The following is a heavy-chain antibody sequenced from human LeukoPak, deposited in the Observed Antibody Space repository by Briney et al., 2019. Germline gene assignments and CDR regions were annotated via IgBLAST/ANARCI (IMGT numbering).Heavy chain of an antibody. D-gene: IGHD2-15*01. Sequence: PGGSLRLSCAASGFTFSSYAIHWVRQAPGKGLEWVAVISYDGSNKYYADSVKGRFTISRDNSKNTLYLQMNSLRAEDTAVYYCARDLFSVGYCSGGSCYILDYWGQGTLVTVSS. CDR3: ARDLFSVGYCSGGSCYILDY. CDR1: GFTFSSYA. J-gene: IGHJ4*02. CDR2: ISYDGSNK. V-gene: IGHV3-30-3*01.